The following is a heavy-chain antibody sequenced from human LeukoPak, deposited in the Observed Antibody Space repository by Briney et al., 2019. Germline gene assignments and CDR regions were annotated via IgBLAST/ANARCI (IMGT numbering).Heavy chain of an antibody. CDR1: GFTFSSYS. CDR2: ISSSSSYI. V-gene: IGHV3-21*04. CDR3: ARSRLDAEYSYGLRDVPYYFDY. D-gene: IGHD5-18*01. J-gene: IGHJ4*02. Sequence: TGGSLRLSCAASGFTFSSYSMNWVRQAPGKGLEWVSSISSSSSYIYYADSVKGRFTISRDNSKNTLSLQMNSLRSEDTAVYYCARSRLDAEYSYGLRDVPYYFDYWGQGTLVTVSS.